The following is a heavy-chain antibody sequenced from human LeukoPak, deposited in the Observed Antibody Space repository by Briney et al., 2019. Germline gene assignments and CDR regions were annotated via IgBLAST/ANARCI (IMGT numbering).Heavy chain of an antibody. Sequence: ASVKVSCQASGYTFTSYDINWVRQATGQGLEWMGWMNPNSGNTGYAQKFQGRVTITRNTSISTAYMELSSLRSEDTAVYYCARYSSSSYYMDVWGKGTTVTVSS. CDR3: ARYSSSSYYMDV. D-gene: IGHD6-13*01. V-gene: IGHV1-8*03. CDR2: MNPNSGNT. CDR1: GYTFTSYD. J-gene: IGHJ6*03.